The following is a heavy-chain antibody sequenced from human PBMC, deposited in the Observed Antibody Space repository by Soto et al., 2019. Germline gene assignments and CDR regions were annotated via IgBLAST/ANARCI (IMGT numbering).Heavy chain of an antibody. CDR2: FIPILDMA. CDR1: GGTFNTYT. CDR3: AITFCRDNSCPRDFAF. V-gene: IGHV1-69*02. Sequence: QVQVVQSGAEVKKPESSVKVSCKPSGGTFNTYTVNWVRLAPGHGLEWMGRFIPILDMANYAQKFQDRVTITADRATCTAYMELNSLTSDDTAVYYCAITFCRDNSCPRDFAFWGPGTRVTVSS. D-gene: IGHD3-3*02. J-gene: IGHJ4*02.